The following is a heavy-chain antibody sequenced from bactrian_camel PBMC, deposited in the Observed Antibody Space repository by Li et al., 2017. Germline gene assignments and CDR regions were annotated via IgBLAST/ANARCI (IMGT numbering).Heavy chain of an antibody. D-gene: IGHD3*01. J-gene: IGHJ4*01. CDR1: GYTSFIDC. CDR2: INRRGTT. V-gene: IGHV3S31*01. Sequence: VQLVESGGGSVQAGGSLKLSCTYSGYTSFIDCMGWFRQAPGKGPEGVAVINRRGTTNYADSVKGRFTISKVNAENTLYLQMNSLKPEGTDMYYCATCSDPFFGQGTHVTVS.